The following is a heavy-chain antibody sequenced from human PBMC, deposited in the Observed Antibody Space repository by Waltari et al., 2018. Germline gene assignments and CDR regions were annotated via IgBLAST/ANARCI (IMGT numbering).Heavy chain of an antibody. CDR3: ARGKNSSGWKWYFDL. D-gene: IGHD6-19*01. CDR1: GGSFSGYY. Sequence: QVQLQQWGAGLLKPSETLSLTCAVYGGSFSGYYWSWIRQPPGKGLEWIGEINHSGSTNYNPSLKSRVTVSVDTSKNQFSLKLSSVTAADTAVYYCARGKNSSGWKWYFDLWGRGTLVTVSS. V-gene: IGHV4-34*01. J-gene: IGHJ2*01. CDR2: INHSGST.